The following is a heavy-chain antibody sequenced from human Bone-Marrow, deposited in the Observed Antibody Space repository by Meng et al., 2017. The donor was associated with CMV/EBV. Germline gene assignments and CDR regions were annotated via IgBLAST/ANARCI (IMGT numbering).Heavy chain of an antibody. CDR3: AKDGHYYDSSGYYQGGSAFDI. J-gene: IGHJ3*02. CDR2: ISWNSGSI. D-gene: IGHD3-22*01. Sequence: SLKISCAASGISFGDYTMHGVRQAPGKGLGRVSGISWNSGSIGDADSVGSRFTISRDNAKNTLYLQMNSLRGEDTALYYCAKDGHYYDSSGYYQGGSAFDIWGQGTMVTVSS. V-gene: IGHV3-9*01. CDR1: GISFGDYT.